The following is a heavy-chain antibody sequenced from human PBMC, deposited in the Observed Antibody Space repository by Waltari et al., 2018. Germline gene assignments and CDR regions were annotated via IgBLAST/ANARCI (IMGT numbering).Heavy chain of an antibody. J-gene: IGHJ5*02. CDR1: GYTFTSYD. Sequence: QVQLVQSGAEVKKPGASVKVSCKASGYTFTSYDINWVRQATGQGLEWMGWMNPNSGNTGYAQKFQGRVTITRNTSISTAYMELSSLRSEDTAVYYCARGLRSLYDFWSRSWFDPWGQGTLVTVSS. CDR2: MNPNSGNT. D-gene: IGHD3-3*01. CDR3: ARGLRSLYDFWSRSWFDP. V-gene: IGHV1-8*03.